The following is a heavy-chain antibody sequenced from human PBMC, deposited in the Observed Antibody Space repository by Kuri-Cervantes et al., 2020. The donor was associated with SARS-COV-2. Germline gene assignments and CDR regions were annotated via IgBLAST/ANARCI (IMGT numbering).Heavy chain of an antibody. Sequence: SETLSLTCTVSGGSVINYYWSWIRQPPGKGLEWIGFIYYSGNTNYNPSLKSRVTISVDTSKNQFSLKVSSVTAADTAVYYCATGGQRFDPWGQGTLVTCYS. CDR3: ATGGQRFDP. V-gene: IGHV4-59*02. J-gene: IGHJ5*02. CDR1: GGSVINYY. CDR2: IYYSGNT.